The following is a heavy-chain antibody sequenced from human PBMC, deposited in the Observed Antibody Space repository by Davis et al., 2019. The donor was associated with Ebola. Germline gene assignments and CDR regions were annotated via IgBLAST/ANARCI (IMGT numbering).Heavy chain of an antibody. Sequence: AASVKVSCKASGYSFTTYSISWVRQAPGQGLEWMGWISPYNGNTNSAQKFQDRVTVTSDTSTSTAYMELRSLMSDDTAVYYCARGAGGFGPDDYWGQGTLVTVSS. CDR1: GYSFTTYS. J-gene: IGHJ4*02. V-gene: IGHV1-18*01. CDR2: ISPYNGNT. D-gene: IGHD3-10*01. CDR3: ARGAGGFGPDDY.